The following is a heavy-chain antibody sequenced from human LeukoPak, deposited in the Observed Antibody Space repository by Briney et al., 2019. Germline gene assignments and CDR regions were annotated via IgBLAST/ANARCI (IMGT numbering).Heavy chain of an antibody. Sequence: GGSLRLSCAASGFTVSSNYMSWVRQAPGKGLEWVSVIYSGGSTYYADSVKGRFTISRDNSKNTLYLQMNSLRAEDTAVYYCARDQAPGYSSGWFDYWGQGTLVIVSS. CDR1: GFTVSSNY. V-gene: IGHV3-66*01. CDR2: IYSGGST. CDR3: ARDQAPGYSSGWFDY. D-gene: IGHD6-19*01. J-gene: IGHJ4*02.